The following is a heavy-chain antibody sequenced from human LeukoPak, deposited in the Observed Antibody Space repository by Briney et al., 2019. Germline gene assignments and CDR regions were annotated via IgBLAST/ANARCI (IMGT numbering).Heavy chain of an antibody. CDR3: ARVGEQLVLGYYYYMDV. D-gene: IGHD6-6*01. CDR2: IYYSGST. J-gene: IGHJ6*03. Sequence: SETLSLTCTVSGGSISSHYWSWLRQPPGKGLEWIGYIYYSGSTNYNPSLKSRVTISVDTSKNQFSLKLSSVTAADTAVYYCARVGEQLVLGYYYYMDVWGKGTTVTVSS. V-gene: IGHV4-59*11. CDR1: GGSISSHY.